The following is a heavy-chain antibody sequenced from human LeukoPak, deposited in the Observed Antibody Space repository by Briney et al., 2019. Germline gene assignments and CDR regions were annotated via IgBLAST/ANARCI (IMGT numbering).Heavy chain of an antibody. V-gene: IGHV4-59*08. D-gene: IGHD3-3*01. J-gene: IGHJ6*03. CDR1: GGSTSSYN. CDR3: ARWRDAAFWSDTYYMGG. CDR2: IYYSGST. Sequence: PSETLSLTCTVSGGSTSSYNWSWIRQPPGKGLEWIGYIYYSGSTNCNPSLKSRVTLSVDTSKNQFSLKLSSVTAADTAVYYCARWRDAAFWSDTYYMGGWGKGTTVTVSS.